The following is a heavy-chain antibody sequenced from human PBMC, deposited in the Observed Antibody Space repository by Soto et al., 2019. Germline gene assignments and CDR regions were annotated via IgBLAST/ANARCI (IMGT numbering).Heavy chain of an antibody. CDR3: AHHPYYCLGSYSFDY. J-gene: IGHJ4*02. V-gene: IGHV2-5*02. CDR2: IYWDDDK. Sequence: QITLKESGPTLVRPTQTLTLTCTFSGFSLTTSGVGVGWIRQPPGKALEWLAVIYWDDDKRYSSSLKSRLTITKDTSKNQVVLTMTDMDPVDKATYYCAHHPYYCLGSYSFDYWGQGTLVTVSS. CDR1: GFSLTTSGVG. D-gene: IGHD3-10*01.